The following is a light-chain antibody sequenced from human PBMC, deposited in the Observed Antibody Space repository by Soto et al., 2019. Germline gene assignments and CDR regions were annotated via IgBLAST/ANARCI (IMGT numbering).Light chain of an antibody. V-gene: IGLV2-8*01. CDR3: SSYAGSDNYV. CDR2: EVS. Sequence: QSALTQPPSASGSPGQSVSISCTGTSSYVGAYNYVSWYQQHPGKAPKLIIYEVSKRPSGVPDRFSGSKSGNAASLTVSGLQAEDEADYYCSSYAGSDNYVFGTGTKVPVL. CDR1: SSYVGAYNY. J-gene: IGLJ1*01.